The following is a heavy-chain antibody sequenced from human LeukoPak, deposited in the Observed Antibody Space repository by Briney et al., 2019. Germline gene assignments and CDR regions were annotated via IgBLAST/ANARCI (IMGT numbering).Heavy chain of an antibody. V-gene: IGHV1-69*05. D-gene: IGHD3-10*01. CDR2: IIPIFGTA. Sequence: SVKVSCKASGGTFSSYAISWVRQAPGQGLEWMGGIIPIFGTANYAQKLQGRVTMTTDTSTSTAYMELRSLRSDDTAVYYCARDQDYYGSGSLGYWGQGTLVTVSS. CDR1: GGTFSSYA. CDR3: ARDQDYYGSGSLGY. J-gene: IGHJ4*02.